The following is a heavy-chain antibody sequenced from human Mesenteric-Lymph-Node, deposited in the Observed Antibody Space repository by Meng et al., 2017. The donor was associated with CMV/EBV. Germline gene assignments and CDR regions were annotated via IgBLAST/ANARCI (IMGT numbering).Heavy chain of an antibody. D-gene: IGHD3-9*01. J-gene: IGHJ4*02. V-gene: IGHV4-34*01. CDR1: GGSFSGYY. CDR2: INHSGST. CDR3: ARGSSYDILTGYFDY. Sequence: GQVHRWGAGLLKPSETLSGTCAVYGGSFSGYYWNWIRQSPEKGLEWIGEINHSGSTTYNPSFTSRIIISVDTSTNQISLNMSSVTAADTAVYYCARGSSYDILTGYFDYWGQGALVTVSS.